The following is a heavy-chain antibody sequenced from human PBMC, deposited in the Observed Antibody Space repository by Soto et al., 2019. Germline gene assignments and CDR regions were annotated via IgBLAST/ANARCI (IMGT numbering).Heavy chain of an antibody. CDR3: APPSWAASGTRYYFDY. CDR1: GFSFSTSAVG. V-gene: IGHV2-5*02. Sequence: QITLTESGPTLVKPTQTLTLTCTFSGFSFSTSAVGVGWIRQPPGKALEWLALIYWDDDKRYSPFLKSRLTITKDTCTHQVVITMTTMAPVDPGAYYCAPPSWAASGTRYYFDYWGQGTLVTVSS. D-gene: IGHD6-13*01. J-gene: IGHJ4*02. CDR2: IYWDDDK.